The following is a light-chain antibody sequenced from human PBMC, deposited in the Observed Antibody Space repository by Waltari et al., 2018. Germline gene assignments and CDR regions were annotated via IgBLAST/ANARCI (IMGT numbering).Light chain of an antibody. CDR2: GAS. V-gene: IGKV3-20*01. CDR3: QNHERLPAT. CDR1: QSIGRD. J-gene: IGKJ1*01. Sequence: EVVLTQSRGTLSLSPGETATLPCRASQSIGRDLVWYQQKSGQAPRRLIYGASTRATGIPDRCSGSGSGTDFRLTISRLEAEDFAVYYCQNHERLPATFGQGTKVEIK.